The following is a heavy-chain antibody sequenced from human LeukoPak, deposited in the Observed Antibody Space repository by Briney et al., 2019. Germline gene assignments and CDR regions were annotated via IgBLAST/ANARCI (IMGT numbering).Heavy chain of an antibody. V-gene: IGHV3-15*05. CDR3: AREEVGATPLDGYLDAFDI. CDR2: IKSKTDGGTT. Sequence: GGSLRLSCAASGFTFSNAWMSWVRQAPGKGLEWVGRIKSKTDGGTTDYAAPVKGRFTISRDDSKNTLYLQMNSLRAEDTAVYYCAREEVGATPLDGYLDAFDIWGQGTMVTVSS. J-gene: IGHJ3*02. D-gene: IGHD1-26*01. CDR1: GFTFSNAW.